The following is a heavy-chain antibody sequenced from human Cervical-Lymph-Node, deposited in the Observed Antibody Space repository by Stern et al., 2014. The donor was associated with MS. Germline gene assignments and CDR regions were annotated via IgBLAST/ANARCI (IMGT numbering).Heavy chain of an antibody. CDR2: IWYDGSNE. CDR1: GFAFKYHG. J-gene: IGHJ4*02. CDR3: ARGEQWLEHFFDY. V-gene: IGHV3-33*01. Sequence: QVQLVQSGGGVVQPGRSLRLSCAASGFAFKYHGMHWVRQAPGKGLDWVALIWYDGSNEYYADSVEGRFTISRDNSKNTLYLQMNDLRAEDTAVYYCARGEQWLEHFFDYWGQGTLVTVSS. D-gene: IGHD6-19*01.